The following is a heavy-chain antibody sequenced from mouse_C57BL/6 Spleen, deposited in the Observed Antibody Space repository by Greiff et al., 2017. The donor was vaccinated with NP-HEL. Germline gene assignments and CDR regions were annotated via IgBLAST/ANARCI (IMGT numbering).Heavy chain of an antibody. J-gene: IGHJ4*01. CDR3: ARHSPYDYADAMDY. Sequence: EVHLVESGGGLVQPGGSLKLSCAASGFTFSDYYMYWVRQTPEKRLEWVAYISNGGGSTYYPDTVKGRFTISRDNAKNTLYLQMSRLKSEDTAMYYCARHSPYDYADAMDYWGQGTSVTVSS. V-gene: IGHV5-12*01. D-gene: IGHD2-4*01. CDR2: ISNGGGST. CDR1: GFTFSDYY.